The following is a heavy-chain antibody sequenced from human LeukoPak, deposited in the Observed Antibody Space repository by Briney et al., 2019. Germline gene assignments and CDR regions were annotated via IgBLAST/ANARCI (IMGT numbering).Heavy chain of an antibody. Sequence: SETLSLTCTVSGGSISSSSYYWGWIRQPPGKGLEWIGSIYYSGSTYYNPSLKSRVTISVDTSKNQFSLKLSSVTAADTAVYYCARHEGHIVVVPAAKAPDYYYYYMDVWGKGTTVTVSS. V-gene: IGHV4-39*01. D-gene: IGHD2-2*01. CDR1: GGSISSSSYY. J-gene: IGHJ6*03. CDR3: ARHEGHIVVVPAAKAPDYYYYYMDV. CDR2: IYYSGST.